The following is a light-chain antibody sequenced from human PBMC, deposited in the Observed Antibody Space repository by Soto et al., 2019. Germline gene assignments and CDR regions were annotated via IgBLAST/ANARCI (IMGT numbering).Light chain of an antibody. Sequence: QSVLTQPASVSGSRGQSITISCTGTSSDVGAYNFVSWYQQHPGKPPKLMIFDVSRRPSGVSDRVSGSKSGNTASLTISGLQAEDEGDYYCSSYTSSSTHVFGRGTKVTVL. J-gene: IGLJ1*01. CDR1: SSDVGAYNF. CDR2: DVS. CDR3: SSYTSSSTHV. V-gene: IGLV2-14*03.